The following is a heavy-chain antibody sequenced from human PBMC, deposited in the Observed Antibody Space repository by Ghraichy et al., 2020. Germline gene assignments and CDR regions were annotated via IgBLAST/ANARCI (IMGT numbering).Heavy chain of an antibody. V-gene: IGHV3-7*03. Sequence: LSLTCAASGFSFRSYWMTWVRQAPGKGLEWVANIKIDETEKYYVGSVKGRFTISRDNAKNSLYLQMNSLRAEDTALYYCGRGGPNNSNYAVDLWGQGTMVTVSS. CDR3: GRGGPNNSNYAVDL. D-gene: IGHD4-11*01. CDR1: GFSFRSYW. CDR2: IKIDETEK. J-gene: IGHJ3*01.